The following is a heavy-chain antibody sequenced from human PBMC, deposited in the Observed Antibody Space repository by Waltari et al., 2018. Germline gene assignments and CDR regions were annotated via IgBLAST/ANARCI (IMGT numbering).Heavy chain of an antibody. J-gene: IGHJ6*02. D-gene: IGHD2-15*01. Sequence: QVQLQQWGAGLLKPSETLSLTCAVYGGSFSGYYWSWSRPPPGKGLEWTGAINHSGSTNYNPSLKSRVTISVDTSKNQFSLKLSSVTAADTAVYYCARGLRGYCSGGSCGVWGQGTTVTVSS. CDR2: INHSGST. CDR1: GGSFSGYY. V-gene: IGHV4-34*01. CDR3: ARGLRGYCSGGSCGV.